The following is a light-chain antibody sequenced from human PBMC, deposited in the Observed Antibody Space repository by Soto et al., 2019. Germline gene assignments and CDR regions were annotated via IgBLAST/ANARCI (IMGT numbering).Light chain of an antibody. CDR3: QVWETSSGHQAI. V-gene: IGLV3-21*01. Sequence: SYELTQPPSVSVAPGKTATITCGGNSIGSKSVHWYQQMPGQAPVLVISYDSARPSGIPERFSGSNSGNTATLTISRVEPGDEADYYCQVWETSSGHQAIFGAGTKLTVL. CDR1: SIGSKS. J-gene: IGLJ2*01. CDR2: YDS.